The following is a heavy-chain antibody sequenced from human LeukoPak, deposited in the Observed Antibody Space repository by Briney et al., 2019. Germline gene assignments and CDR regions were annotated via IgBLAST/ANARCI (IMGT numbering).Heavy chain of an antibody. V-gene: IGHV4-59*08. J-gene: IGHJ5*02. D-gene: IGHD3-16*01. CDR2: ISDSGRT. CDR3: ARQFALTWFDP. Sequence: SETLSLTCTVSGDSIRTYHWSWIRQPPGKGLVWIGYISDSGRTNYNPSLKSRVSISPDTSKNQLSLRLSSVTAADTAVYYCARQFALTWFDPWGQGTLVTVSS. CDR1: GDSIRTYH.